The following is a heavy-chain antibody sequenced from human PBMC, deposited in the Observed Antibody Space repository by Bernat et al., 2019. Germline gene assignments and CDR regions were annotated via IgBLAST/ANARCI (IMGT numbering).Heavy chain of an antibody. V-gene: IGHV1-3*01. Sequence: QVQLVQSVAEVKKPGASVKVSCKASGYTFTSYAMHWVRQAPGQRLEWMGWVNAGNGNTKYSQKFQGRVTITRDPSARRAYMKLGSMRSKDPAVYYCAGARTFVNDYGSGSYARWYYYYGMDVWGQGTPVTVSS. CDR1: GYTFTSYA. CDR2: VNAGNGNT. D-gene: IGHD3-10*01. J-gene: IGHJ6*02. CDR3: AGARTFVNDYGSGSYARWYYYYGMDV.